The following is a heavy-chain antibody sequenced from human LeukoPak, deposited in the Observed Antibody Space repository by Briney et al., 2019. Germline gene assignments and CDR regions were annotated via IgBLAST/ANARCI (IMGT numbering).Heavy chain of an antibody. CDR1: GYSFTSGHY. CDR3: ARYCSSTSCILRGFDY. V-gene: IGHV4-38-2*01. D-gene: IGHD2-2*01. J-gene: IGHJ4*02. Sequence: SETLSLTCSVSGYSFTSGHYWGWIRQPPGKGLEWIGNIYHTGSTHYNPSLKSRVTISVDTSRNQFSLKLSSVTAADTAVYYCARYCSSTSCILRGFDYWGQGTLVTVSS. CDR2: IYHTGST.